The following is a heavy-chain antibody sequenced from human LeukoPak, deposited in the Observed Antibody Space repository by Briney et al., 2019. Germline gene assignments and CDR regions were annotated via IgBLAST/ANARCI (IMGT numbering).Heavy chain of an antibody. D-gene: IGHD4-23*01. Sequence: GESLKISCQVSGYSFTSFWIGWVRQMPGKGLEWMGIIYPGDSDTRYSPSFQGQVTISADKSIRSAYLQWRSLKALDTAMYYCARLKSGNSGFDYWGQGSLVTVSS. CDR2: IYPGDSDT. J-gene: IGHJ4*02. V-gene: IGHV5-51*01. CDR1: GYSFTSFW. CDR3: ARLKSGNSGFDY.